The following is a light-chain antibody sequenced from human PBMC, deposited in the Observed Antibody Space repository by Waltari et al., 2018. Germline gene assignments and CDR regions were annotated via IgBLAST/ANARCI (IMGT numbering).Light chain of an antibody. CDR1: YSNIGSSH. V-gene: IGLV1-47*02. J-gene: IGLJ1*01. CDR2: DTH. Sequence: QSVLTQPPSVSASPGQRVVISCSGSYSNIGSSHVHSYQHLPGTAPQLLVYDTHQRPSGVPDRFSGSKSGTSASLAISGLRSEDEADYYCATWDVSLSGKIFGTGTKVTVL. CDR3: ATWDVSLSGKI.